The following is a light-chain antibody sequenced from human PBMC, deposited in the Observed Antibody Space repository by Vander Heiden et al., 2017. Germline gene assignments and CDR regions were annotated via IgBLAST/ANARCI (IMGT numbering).Light chain of an antibody. V-gene: IGKV3-20*01. J-gene: IGKJ4*01. CDR3: QQYGSSPLT. CDR1: QSVSSSY. CDR2: GAS. Sequence: EIVLTQSPGTLSLSPGERATLSCRASQSVSSSYLAWYQQKPGQAPRLLTYGASRRATGIPDRFSGGGSGTDFTLTISRLEPEDFAVYYCQQYGSSPLTFGGGTKVEIK.